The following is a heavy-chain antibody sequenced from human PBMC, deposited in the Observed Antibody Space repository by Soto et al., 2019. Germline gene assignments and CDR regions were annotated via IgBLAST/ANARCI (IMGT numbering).Heavy chain of an antibody. CDR1: GYSISSGYY. J-gene: IGHJ6*02. CDR3: ARAILLLQGDGVAFLEWYYDYYGMDV. D-gene: IGHD3-3*02. V-gene: IGHV4-38-2*01. Sequence: PSETLSLTCAVSGYSISSGYYWGWIRQPPGKGLEWIGSIYHSGSTYYNPSLKSRVTISVDTSKNQFSLKLSSVTAADTAVYYCARAILLLQGDGVAFLEWYYDYYGMDVWGQGTTGTV. CDR2: IYHSGST.